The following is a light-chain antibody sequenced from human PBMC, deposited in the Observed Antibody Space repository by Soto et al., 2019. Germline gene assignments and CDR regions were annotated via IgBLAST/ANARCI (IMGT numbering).Light chain of an antibody. CDR3: SSYTSSSTLS. CDR2: DVS. CDR1: SSDVGGYNY. V-gene: IGLV2-14*01. J-gene: IGLJ2*01. Sequence: QSALTQPDSVSGSPGQSITISCTGTSSDVGGYNYVSWYQQHPGKAPKLMIYDVSNRPSGVSNRFSGSRSGNTASLTISGLQAEDEADYYCSSYTSSSTLSFGGGTKLTVL.